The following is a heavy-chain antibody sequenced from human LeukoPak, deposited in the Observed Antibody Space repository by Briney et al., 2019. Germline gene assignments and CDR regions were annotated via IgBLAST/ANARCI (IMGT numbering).Heavy chain of an antibody. J-gene: IGHJ5*02. CDR2: INPNSGGT. V-gene: IGHV1-2*02. Sequence: APVKVSCKASGYTFTGYYMHWVRQAPGQGLEWMGWINPNSGGTNYAQKFQGRVTMTRDTSISTAYMELSRLRSDDTAVYYCARVMVRGVIITPWGQGTLVTVSS. CDR3: ARVMVRGVIITP. D-gene: IGHD3-10*01. CDR1: GYTFTGYY.